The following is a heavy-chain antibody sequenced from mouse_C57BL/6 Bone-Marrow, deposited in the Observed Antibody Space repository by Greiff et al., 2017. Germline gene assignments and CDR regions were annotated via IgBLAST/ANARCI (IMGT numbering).Heavy chain of an antibody. CDR1: GFNIKDAY. D-gene: IGHD2-5*01. Sequence: VQLQQSGAELVRPGASVKLSCTASGFNIKDAYMHWVKQRPEQGLEWIGWIDPENGDTAYASKFQGKATITADTSSNTAYLQLSSLTSEDTAVYYCTTYSNPYYAMDYWGQGTSVTVSA. CDR3: TTYSNPYYAMDY. CDR2: IDPENGDT. J-gene: IGHJ4*01. V-gene: IGHV14-4*01.